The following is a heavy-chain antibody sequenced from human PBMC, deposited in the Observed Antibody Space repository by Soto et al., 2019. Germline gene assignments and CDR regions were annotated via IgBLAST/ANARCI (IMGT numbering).Heavy chain of an antibody. Sequence: SETLSLPCTFSCGSIRSGGYYWSWLRQNPGEGLEGIGYIYYSGSTYYNPSLNSRVTISVDTSKNQFSLKLSSVTAADTAVYYCVRDKEATGTTGPYYYYYYGMDVWGQGTTVTVSS. J-gene: IGHJ6*02. V-gene: IGHV4-31*03. CDR1: CGSIRSGGYY. CDR2: IYYSGST. CDR3: VRDKEATGTTGPYYYYYYGMDV. D-gene: IGHD1-7*01.